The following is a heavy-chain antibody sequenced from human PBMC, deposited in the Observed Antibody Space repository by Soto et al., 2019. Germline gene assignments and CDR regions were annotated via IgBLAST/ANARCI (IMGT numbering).Heavy chain of an antibody. CDR1: GFSFGDYT. Sequence: PGGSLRLSCVASGFSFGDYTMHWVRQAPGRGPEWVSLISWDSDRTYYADTVKGRFTISRDNSKNSLYLQMNSLRTEDTAIYYCAKDKAVATLYFFDHWGQGTLVTVSS. V-gene: IGHV3-43*01. CDR3: AKDKAVATLYFFDH. J-gene: IGHJ4*02. CDR2: ISWDSDRT. D-gene: IGHD5-12*01.